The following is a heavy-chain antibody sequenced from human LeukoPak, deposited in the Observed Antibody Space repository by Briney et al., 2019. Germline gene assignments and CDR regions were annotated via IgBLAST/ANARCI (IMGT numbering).Heavy chain of an antibody. CDR3: AKRGRYYYYYMDV. CDR2: ISGSGGST. CDR1: GFTFSSYG. Sequence: GGSLRLSCAASGFTFSSYGMSWVRQAPGKGLEWVSAISGSGGSTYYADSVKGRFTISRDNSKNTLYLQMNSLRAEDTAVYYCAKRGRYYYYYMDVWGKGTTVTISS. V-gene: IGHV3-23*01. D-gene: IGHD3-16*01. J-gene: IGHJ6*03.